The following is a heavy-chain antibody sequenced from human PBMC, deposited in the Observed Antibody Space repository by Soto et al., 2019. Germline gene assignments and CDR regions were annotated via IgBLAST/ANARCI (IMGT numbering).Heavy chain of an antibody. CDR2: ITSSGGTM. CDR3: TKEKSVMYSGYDAFDT. V-gene: IGHV3-48*03. CDR1: GLTCRSYE. D-gene: IGHD5-12*01. J-gene: IGHJ3*02. Sequence: PGGSLRLSCAASGLTCRSYEIGWVRPAPGKGLEWVAHITSSGGTMYADSVRGRFTISRDNADNSLYLQMNSLRAEDTAVYYCTKEKSVMYSGYDAFDTWGRGTMVTVSS.